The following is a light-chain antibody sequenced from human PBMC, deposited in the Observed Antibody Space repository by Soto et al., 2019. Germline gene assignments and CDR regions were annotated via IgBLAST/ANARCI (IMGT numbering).Light chain of an antibody. V-gene: IGKV3-20*01. CDR3: QQYGSSPWT. Sequence: EFVLTQSPDTLSLSPGERATLSCRASQSVNSNYLACYQQKPGQAPRLLIYAASSRATGITDRFSGSGSGTAFTLTVSRLEHEDFAVYYCQQYGSSPWTFGQGTKVEIK. J-gene: IGKJ1*01. CDR1: QSVNSNY. CDR2: AAS.